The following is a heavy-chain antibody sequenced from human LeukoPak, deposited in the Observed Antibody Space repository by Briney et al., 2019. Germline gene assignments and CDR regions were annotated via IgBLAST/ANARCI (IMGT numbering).Heavy chain of an antibody. Sequence: GGALEISLKGPWYPFTNYWIAWGRQMPGKGVGGVRIFSTDDSNTRYSPSFQGHLTISADNSINTAYLQWRSLEASDSAMYYCARRPNSYCYFVDYWGQGTLVTVSS. V-gene: IGHV5-51*01. J-gene: IGHJ4*02. CDR3: ARRPNSYCYFVDY. CDR2: FSTDDSNT. CDR1: WYPFTNYW. D-gene: IGHD5-18*01.